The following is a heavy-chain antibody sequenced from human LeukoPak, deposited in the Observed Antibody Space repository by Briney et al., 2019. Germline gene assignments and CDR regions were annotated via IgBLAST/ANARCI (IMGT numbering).Heavy chain of an antibody. D-gene: IGHD5-24*01. Sequence: PGRSLRLSCGSSGFTFSSYAMHWVRQAPGKGLEWVAVISYDGSNKYYADSVKGRFTISRDNSKNTLYLQMNSLRAEDTSVYYCARDRDGYNPWYFDYWGQGTLVTVSS. CDR1: GFTFSSYA. V-gene: IGHV3-30-3*01. CDR3: ARDRDGYNPWYFDY. CDR2: ISYDGSNK. J-gene: IGHJ4*02.